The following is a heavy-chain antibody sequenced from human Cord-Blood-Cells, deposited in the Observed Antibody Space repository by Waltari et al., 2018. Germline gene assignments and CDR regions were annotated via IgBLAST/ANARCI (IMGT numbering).Heavy chain of an antibody. J-gene: IGHJ4*02. CDR3: TAMVATTGRNY. D-gene: IGHD4-17*01. CDR2: IRSKANSYAT. Sequence: EVQLVESGGGLVQPGGSLKLSCAASGFTFSGSAMHWVRQASGKGLEWVGRIRSKANSYATAYAASVKGRFTISRDDSKNTAYLQMNSLKTEDTAVYYCTAMVATTGRNYWGQGTLVTVSS. CDR1: GFTFSGSA. V-gene: IGHV3-73*02.